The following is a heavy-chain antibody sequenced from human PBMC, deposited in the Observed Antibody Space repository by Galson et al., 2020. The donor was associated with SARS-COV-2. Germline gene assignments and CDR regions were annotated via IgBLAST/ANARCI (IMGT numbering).Heavy chain of an antibody. CDR2: FDPEDGET. CDR3: ATALAAAGYNYYYYGMDV. V-gene: IGHV1-24*01. J-gene: IGHJ6*02. CDR1: GYTLTELS. D-gene: IGHD6-13*01. Sequence: ALVKVSCKVSGYTLTELSMHWVRQAPGKGLEWMGGFDPEDGETIYAQKFQGRVTMTEDTSTDTAYMELSSLRSEDTAVYYCATALAAAGYNYYYYGMDVWGQGTTVTVSS.